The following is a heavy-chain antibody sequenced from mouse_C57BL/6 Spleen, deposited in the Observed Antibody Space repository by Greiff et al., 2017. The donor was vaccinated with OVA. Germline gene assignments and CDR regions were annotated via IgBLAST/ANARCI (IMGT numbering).Heavy chain of an antibody. D-gene: IGHD1-1*01. J-gene: IGHJ1*03. V-gene: IGHV5-6*01. CDR2: ISSGGSYT. CDR1: GFTFSSYG. CDR3: ARRGYYGSSYYWYFDV. Sequence: DVHLVESGGDLVKPGGSLKLSCAASGFTFSSYGMSWVRQTPDKRLEWVANISSGGSYTYYPDSVKGRFTISRDNAKNTLYLQMSSLKSEDTAMYDCARRGYYGSSYYWYFDVWGTGTTVTVSS.